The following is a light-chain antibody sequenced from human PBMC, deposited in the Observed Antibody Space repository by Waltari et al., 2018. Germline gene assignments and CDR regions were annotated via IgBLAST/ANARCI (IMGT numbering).Light chain of an antibody. CDR2: EVS. CDR3: CSYAGSYTFGL. J-gene: IGLJ2*01. Sequence: QAALTQPRSVSGSPGQSVTISCTGTSSDIGGYNYVSWYQQHPGTAPRLMIYEVSKRPAGVSDLFSGSKSGNTASLTISGLQAEYEADYYCCSYAGSYTFGLFGGGTRLTVL. V-gene: IGLV2-11*01. CDR1: SSDIGGYNY.